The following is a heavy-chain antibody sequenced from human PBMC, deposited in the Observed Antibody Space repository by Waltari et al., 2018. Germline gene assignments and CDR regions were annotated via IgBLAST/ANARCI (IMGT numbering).Heavy chain of an antibody. CDR2: IGGSSGTT. J-gene: IGHJ4*02. V-gene: IGHV3-23*01. CDR1: GFTFHTFD. Sequence: QLLESGGGLVQPGGSLSPSCEVSGFTFHTFDMGWVRQAPGKGLGWVSEIGGSSGTTFYIGSVKGRYTISRDNSKNTLYLQMNSLRAEDTAVYYCAKNKGFNWNYVLDYWGQGTLVTVSS. CDR3: AKNKGFNWNYVLDY. D-gene: IGHD1-7*01.